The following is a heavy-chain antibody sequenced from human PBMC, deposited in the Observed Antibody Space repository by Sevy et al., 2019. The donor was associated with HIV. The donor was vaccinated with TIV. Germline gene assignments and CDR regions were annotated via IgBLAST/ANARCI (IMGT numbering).Heavy chain of an antibody. Sequence: SETLSLTCNVSGDSFSSYYWNWIRQPAGKGLEWIGRIYASGSTNYNPSLKSRVTMSVDRSKNQFSLKLSSVAAADTVVYYCARGATALDYWGQGTLVTVSS. V-gene: IGHV4-4*07. D-gene: IGHD2-2*03. CDR1: GDSFSSYY. CDR2: IYASGST. J-gene: IGHJ4*02. CDR3: ARGATALDY.